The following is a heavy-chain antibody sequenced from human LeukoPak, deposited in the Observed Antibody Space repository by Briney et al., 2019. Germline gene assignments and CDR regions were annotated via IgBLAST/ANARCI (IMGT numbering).Heavy chain of an antibody. V-gene: IGHV1-69*01. Sequence: GASVKVFCKASGHTFSSYAISWVRQAPGQGLEWMGGIIPILGTANYAQKFQGRVAITADASTSTAYMELSSLRSEDTAVYYCASRGDGYSYGYGYWGQGTLVTVSS. J-gene: IGHJ4*02. CDR1: GHTFSSYA. D-gene: IGHD5-18*01. CDR2: IIPILGTA. CDR3: ASRGDGYSYGYGY.